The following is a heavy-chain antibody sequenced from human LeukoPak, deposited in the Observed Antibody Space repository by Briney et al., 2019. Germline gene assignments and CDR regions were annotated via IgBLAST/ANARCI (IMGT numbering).Heavy chain of an antibody. CDR1: GGSFSGYY. CDR2: INHSGST. D-gene: IGHD3-10*01. CDR3: ARYYGSGRRWFDP. Sequence: PSETLSLTCAVYGGSFSGYYWSWIRQPPGKGLEWIGEINHSGSTNYNPSLKSRVTISVDTSNNQFSLKLSSVTAADTAIYYCARYYGSGRRWFDPWGPGTLVTVSS. V-gene: IGHV4-34*01. J-gene: IGHJ5*02.